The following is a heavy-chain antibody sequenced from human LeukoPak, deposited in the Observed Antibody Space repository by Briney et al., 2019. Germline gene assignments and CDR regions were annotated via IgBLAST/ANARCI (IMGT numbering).Heavy chain of an antibody. CDR2: ISGSGTST. Sequence: GGSLRLSCAASGFTFSSYAMSWVRQAPGKGLEWVSAISGSGTSTYYADSVKGRFTISRDNSKNTLYLQMNSLRAEDTAVYYCAKDTATQLYTSFDYWAREPWSPSPQ. CDR3: AKDTATQLYTSFDY. V-gene: IGHV3-23*01. CDR1: GFTFSSYA. D-gene: IGHD5-18*01. J-gene: IGHJ4*02.